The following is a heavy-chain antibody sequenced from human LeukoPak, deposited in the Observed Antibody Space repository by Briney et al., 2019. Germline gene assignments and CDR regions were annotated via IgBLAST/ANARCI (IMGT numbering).Heavy chain of an antibody. J-gene: IGHJ6*02. CDR1: GGSINDYY. D-gene: IGHD5-12*01. V-gene: IGHV4-59*01. CDR3: ARGGSGYDSFYYYGMDV. CDR2: IYYSGST. Sequence: SETLSLTCTVSGGSINDYYWGWIRQPPGKGLEWIGYIYYSGSTKYNPSLKSRVTISVDTSKNQFSLKLSSVTAADTAVYYCARGGSGYDSFYYYGMDVWGQGTTVTVSS.